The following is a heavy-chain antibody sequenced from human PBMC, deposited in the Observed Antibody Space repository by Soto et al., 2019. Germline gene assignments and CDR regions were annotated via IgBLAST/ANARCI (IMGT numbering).Heavy chain of an antibody. Sequence: GESLKISCKGSGYSFTSYWIGWVRQMPGKGLEWMGIIYPGDSDTRYSPSFQGQVTISADKSISTAYLQWSSLKASDTAMYYCARLTMVRGDAHGDYYYYGMDVWGQGTTVTVSS. D-gene: IGHD3-10*01. CDR3: ARLTMVRGDAHGDYYYYGMDV. J-gene: IGHJ6*02. CDR2: IYPGDSDT. CDR1: GYSFTSYW. V-gene: IGHV5-51*01.